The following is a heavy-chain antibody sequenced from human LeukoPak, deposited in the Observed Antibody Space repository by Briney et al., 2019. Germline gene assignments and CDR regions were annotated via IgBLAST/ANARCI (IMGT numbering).Heavy chain of an antibody. CDR2: ISYDGSNK. CDR1: GFTFSSYA. CDR3: ARDEYYDSSGYFDAFDI. V-gene: IGHV3-30-3*01. Sequence: GGSLRLSCAASGFTFSSYAMHWVRQAPGKGLEWVAVISYDGSNKYYADSVKGRFTISRDNSKNTLYLQMNSLRGEDTAVYYCARDEYYDSSGYFDAFDIWGQGTMVTVSS. D-gene: IGHD3-22*01. J-gene: IGHJ3*02.